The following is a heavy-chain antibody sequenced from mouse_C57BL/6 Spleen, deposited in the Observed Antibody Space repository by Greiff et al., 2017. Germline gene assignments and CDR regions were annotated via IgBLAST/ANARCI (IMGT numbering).Heavy chain of an antibody. CDR3: ARKSCGSSYLDY. J-gene: IGHJ2*01. V-gene: IGHV2-9-1*01. CDR2: IWTGGGT. D-gene: IGHD1-1*01. Sequence: QVQLMESGPGLVAPSHSLSLSCTVSGFTFTSYAISWVRQPPGKGLEWLGVIWTGGGTNYNSALKSILSISKENTKSLVVLQMNSLQTDDTARYYCARKSCGSSYLDYWGQGTTLTVSS. CDR1: GFTFTSYA.